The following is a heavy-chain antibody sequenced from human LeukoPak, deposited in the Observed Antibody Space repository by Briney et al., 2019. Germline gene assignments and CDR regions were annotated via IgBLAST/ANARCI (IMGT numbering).Heavy chain of an antibody. D-gene: IGHD3-22*01. J-gene: IGHJ4*02. CDR2: INHSGST. CDR3: ASGHYYDSSGYFHLYYFDY. Sequence: PSETLSLTCAVYGGSFSGYYWSWIRQPPGKGLEWIGEINHSGSTNYNPSLKSRVTISVDTSKNQFSLKLSSVTAADTAVYYCASGHYYDSSGYFHLYYFDYWGQGTLVTVSS. V-gene: IGHV4-34*01. CDR1: GGSFSGYY.